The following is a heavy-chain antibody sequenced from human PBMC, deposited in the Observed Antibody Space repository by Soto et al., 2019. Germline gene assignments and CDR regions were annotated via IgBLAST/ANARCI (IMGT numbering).Heavy chain of an antibody. CDR3: ARDFPAKAVAAADNFDC. CDR2: ISAYNGNT. CDR1: GYTFTSYG. J-gene: IGHJ4*02. Sequence: ASVKVSCKASGYTFTSYGISWVRQAPGQGLEWMGWISAYNGNTNYAQKLQGRVTMTTDTYTSTAYMELRSLRSDDTAVYYCARDFPAKAVAAADNFDCWGQGSLVTVSS. V-gene: IGHV1-18*04. D-gene: IGHD6-13*01.